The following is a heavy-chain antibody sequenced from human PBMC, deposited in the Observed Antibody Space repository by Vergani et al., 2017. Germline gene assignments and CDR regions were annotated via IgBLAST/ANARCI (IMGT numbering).Heavy chain of an antibody. J-gene: IGHJ3*02. CDR1: GFTFSSYA. D-gene: IGHD3-22*01. CDR3: ASDSSGYRDAFDI. CDR2: ISGSGGST. Sequence: EVQLLESGGGLVQPGGSLRLSCAASGFTFSSYAMSWVRQAPGKGLEWVSAISGSGGSTYYADSVKDRFTISRDNSKNTLYLQMNSLRAEDTAVYYCASDSSGYRDAFDIWGQGTMVTVSS. V-gene: IGHV3-23*01.